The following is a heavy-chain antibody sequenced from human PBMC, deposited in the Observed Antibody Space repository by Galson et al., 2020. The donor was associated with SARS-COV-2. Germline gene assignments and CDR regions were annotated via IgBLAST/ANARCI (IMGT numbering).Heavy chain of an antibody. CDR1: GYTFTSYY. D-gene: IGHD3-3*01. CDR2: INPSGGST. V-gene: IGHV1-46*03. Sequence: GESLKISCKASGYTFTSYYMHWVRQAPGQGLEWMGIINPSGGSTSYAQKFQGRVTMTRDTSTSTVYMELSSLRSEDTAVYYCARTWSGYDDYFDYWGQGTLVTVSS. CDR3: ARTWSGYDDYFDY. J-gene: IGHJ4*02.